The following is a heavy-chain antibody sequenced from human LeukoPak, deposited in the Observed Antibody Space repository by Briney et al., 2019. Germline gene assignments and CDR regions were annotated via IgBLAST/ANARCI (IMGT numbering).Heavy chain of an antibody. CDR3: AIEDSRPSSVHGLDAFDI. CDR2: IYPDDSTT. CDR1: GYTFHTYW. Sequence: GESLKISCRGSGYTFHTYWIAWVRQMPGKGLEWVGVIYPDDSTTRYSPSFRGQVTMSVDKSVSTAYLQWNSLKASDTALYYCAIEDSRPSSVHGLDAFDIWGQGTMVTVPS. V-gene: IGHV5-51*01. J-gene: IGHJ3*02. D-gene: IGHD6-6*01.